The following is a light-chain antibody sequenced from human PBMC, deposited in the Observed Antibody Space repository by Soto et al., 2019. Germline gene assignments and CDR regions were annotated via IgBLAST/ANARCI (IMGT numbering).Light chain of an antibody. CDR2: GAS. CDR1: QSVSSRN. CDR3: LLYGDAPPAYT. J-gene: IGKJ2*01. V-gene: IGKV3-20*01. Sequence: EIVLTQSPGTVSLSPGERATLSCRASQSVSSRNLAWYRQKPGQAPSLLIFGASNRATGIPDRFSGRGSGTDFTLTISRLEPEDCAVYYCLLYGDAPPAYTFGQGTKLEIK.